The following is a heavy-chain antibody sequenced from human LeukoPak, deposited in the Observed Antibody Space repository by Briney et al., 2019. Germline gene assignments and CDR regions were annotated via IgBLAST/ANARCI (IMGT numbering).Heavy chain of an antibody. CDR1: GGSISSAGYY. V-gene: IGHV4-31*03. CDR3: AAYGLGSSRRFDP. D-gene: IGHD3-10*01. J-gene: IGHJ5*02. CDR2: IYYSGST. Sequence: PSETLSLTCTVSGGSISSAGYYWTWIRQHPGKGLEWIGYIYYSGSTYYSPSLKSRVTISLDTSKNQFSLKLSSVTAADTAVYYCAAYGLGSSRRFDPWGQGTLVTVSS.